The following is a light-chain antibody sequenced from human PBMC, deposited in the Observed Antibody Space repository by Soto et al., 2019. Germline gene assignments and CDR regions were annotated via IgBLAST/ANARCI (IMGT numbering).Light chain of an antibody. Sequence: EIVLTQSPGTLSLSPGERATLSCRASQSVSSSYLAWYQQKPGQAPRLLIYGASTRATGIPARFSDSGSGTEFTLTISSLQSEDFAVYYCQQYNNWPPITFGQGTRLEL. CDR2: GAS. CDR3: QQYNNWPPIT. J-gene: IGKJ5*01. CDR1: QSVSSSY. V-gene: IGKV3-15*01.